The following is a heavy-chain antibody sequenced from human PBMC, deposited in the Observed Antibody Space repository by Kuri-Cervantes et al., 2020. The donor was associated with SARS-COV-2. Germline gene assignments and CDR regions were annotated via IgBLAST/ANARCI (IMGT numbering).Heavy chain of an antibody. V-gene: IGHV5-51*01. Sequence: GGSLRLSGKGSGYSFISYWIGWVRQMPGKGLEWMGIIFPGDSDTTYSPSFQGQVTISADKSISTAYLQWSSLKASDTAMYYCARHLGWELPSDYWGQGTLVTVSS. CDR1: GYSFISYW. J-gene: IGHJ4*02. CDR2: IFPGDSDT. D-gene: IGHD1-26*01. CDR3: ARHLGWELPSDY.